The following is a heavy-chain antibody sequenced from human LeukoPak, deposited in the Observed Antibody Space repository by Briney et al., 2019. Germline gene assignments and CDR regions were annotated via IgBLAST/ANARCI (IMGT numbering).Heavy chain of an antibody. Sequence: SETLSLTCTVSGGSISSGGYYWSWIRQHPGKGLEWIGYIYYSGSTYYNPSLKSRVTISVDTSKNQFSLKLSSVTAADTAVYYCARDVEDGNWLDPWGQGTLVTVYS. J-gene: IGHJ5*02. D-gene: IGHD1-1*01. V-gene: IGHV4-31*03. CDR1: GGSISSGGYY. CDR2: IYYSGST. CDR3: ARDVEDGNWLDP.